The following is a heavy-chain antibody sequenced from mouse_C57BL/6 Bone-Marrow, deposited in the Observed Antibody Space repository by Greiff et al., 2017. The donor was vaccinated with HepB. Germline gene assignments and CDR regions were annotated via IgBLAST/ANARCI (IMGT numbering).Heavy chain of an antibody. D-gene: IGHD1-1*01. V-gene: IGHV5-17*01. CDR2: ISSGSSTI. CDR3: AREVYYGSSHWYFDV. J-gene: IGHJ1*03. CDR1: GFTFSDYG. Sequence: EVQVVESGGGLVKPGGSLKLSCAASGFTFSDYGMHWVRQAPEKGLEWVAYISSGSSTIYYADTVKGRFTISRDNAKNTLFLQMTSLRSEDTAMYYCAREVYYGSSHWYFDVWGTGTTVTVSS.